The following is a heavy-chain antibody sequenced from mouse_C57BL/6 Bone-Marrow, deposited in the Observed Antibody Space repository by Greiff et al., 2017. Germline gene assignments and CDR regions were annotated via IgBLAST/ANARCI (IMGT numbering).Heavy chain of an antibody. V-gene: IGHV8-8*01. J-gene: IGHJ4*01. D-gene: IGHD2-3*01. Sequence: QVTLKESGPGILQPSQTLSLTCSFSGFSLSTFGMGVGWIRQPSGKGLEWLAHIWWDDDKYYNPALKSRLTISKDTSKNQVFLKIANVDTADTATYYCARTFYDGYYVGAMDYWGQGTSVTVSS. CDR1: GFSLSTFGMG. CDR3: ARTFYDGYYVGAMDY. CDR2: IWWDDDK.